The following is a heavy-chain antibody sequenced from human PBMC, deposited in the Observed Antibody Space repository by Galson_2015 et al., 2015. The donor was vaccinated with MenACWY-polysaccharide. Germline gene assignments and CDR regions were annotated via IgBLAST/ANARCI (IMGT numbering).Heavy chain of an antibody. CDR2: INPSGGST. D-gene: IGHD6-19*01. V-gene: IGHV1-46*04. CDR3: ARGKAVTSTNDYFDY. CDR1: GYSFTSNY. Sequence: SVKVSCKASGYSFTSNYIHWVRQAPGQGLEWMGIINPSGGSTTYAQKLQGRVTMTRDTSTRTAYVELSSLSFEDTAVYYCARGKAVTSTNDYFDYWGQGTLVTVSS. J-gene: IGHJ4*02.